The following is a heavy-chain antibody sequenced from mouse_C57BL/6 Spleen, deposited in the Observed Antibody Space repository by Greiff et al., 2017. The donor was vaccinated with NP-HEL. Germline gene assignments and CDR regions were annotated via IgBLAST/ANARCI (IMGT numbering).Heavy chain of an antibody. J-gene: IGHJ1*03. Sequence: QVQLQQPGAELVKPGASVKLSCKASGYTFTSYWMHWVKQRPGQGLEWIGMIHPNSGSTNYNEKFKSKATLTVDKSSSTAYMQLSSLTSEDSAVYYCAIFITTVVAEVWYFDVWGTGTTVTVSS. D-gene: IGHD1-1*01. V-gene: IGHV1-64*01. CDR2: IHPNSGST. CDR3: AIFITTVVAEVWYFDV. CDR1: GYTFTSYW.